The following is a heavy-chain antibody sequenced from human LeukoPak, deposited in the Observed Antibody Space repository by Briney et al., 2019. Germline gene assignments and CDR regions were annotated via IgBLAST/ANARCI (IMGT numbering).Heavy chain of an antibody. CDR2: IWYDGSNK. V-gene: IGHV3-33*06. J-gene: IGHJ4*02. D-gene: IGHD1/OR15-1a*01. CDR1: GFTFSSYG. CDR3: AKGTKYEGDY. Sequence: GGSLRLSCAASGFTFSSYGMHWVRQAPGKGLEWVAVIWYDGSNKYYADSVKGRFTISRDNSKNTLYLQMNSLRAEETAVHYCAKGTKYEGDYWGQGTLVTVSS.